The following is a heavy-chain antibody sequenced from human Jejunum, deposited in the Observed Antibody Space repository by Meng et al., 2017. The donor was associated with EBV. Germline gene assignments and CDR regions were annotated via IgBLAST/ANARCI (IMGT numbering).Heavy chain of an antibody. CDR3: ARQGPSGRTFDY. CDR1: GGSTSRNRYS. V-gene: IGHV4-39*01. CDR2: YYNSGST. D-gene: IGHD1-26*01. Sequence: RLLQGSGPGVAQPPQPLSLTCPVSGGSTSRNRYSWGGIRQPPGKGLAWIGNYYNSGSTYYNPSLKSRVTISVDTSKNQFSLKLISVTAADTAAYSCARQGPSGRTFDYWGQGTLVTVSS. J-gene: IGHJ4*02.